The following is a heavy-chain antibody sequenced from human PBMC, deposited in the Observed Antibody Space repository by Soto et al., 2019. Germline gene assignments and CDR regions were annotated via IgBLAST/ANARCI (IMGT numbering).Heavy chain of an antibody. V-gene: IGHV1-3*01. CDR1: GYTFTSYA. D-gene: IGHD2-15*01. Sequence: QVQLVQSGAEVKKPGASVEVSCKASGYTFTSYAMHWVRQAPGQRLEWMGWINAGNGNTKYSQKFQGRVTLTRDTSASTAYMELSSLRSEDTAVYYCARGPGGPDGPGDYWGQGTLVTVSS. CDR2: INAGNGNT. CDR3: ARGPGGPDGPGDY. J-gene: IGHJ4*02.